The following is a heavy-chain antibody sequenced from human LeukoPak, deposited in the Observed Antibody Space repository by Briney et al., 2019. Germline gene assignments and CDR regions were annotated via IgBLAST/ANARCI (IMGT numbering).Heavy chain of an antibody. J-gene: IGHJ5*02. CDR1: GYTLTELS. Sequence: ASVKVSCKVSGYTLTELSMHWVRQAPGKGLEWMGGFDPEDGETIYAQKFQGRVTMTEDTSTDTAYMELSSLRSEDTAVYYCATSPVGATINWFDPWGQGTLVTVSS. CDR3: ATSPVGATINWFDP. V-gene: IGHV1-24*01. CDR2: FDPEDGET. D-gene: IGHD1-26*01.